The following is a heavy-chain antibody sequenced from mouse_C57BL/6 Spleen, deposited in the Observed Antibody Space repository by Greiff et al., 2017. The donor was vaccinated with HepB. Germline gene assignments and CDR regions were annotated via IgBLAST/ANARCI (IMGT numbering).Heavy chain of an antibody. J-gene: IGHJ1*03. CDR3: ARDPSYGSVSYWYFDV. CDR2: ISGGGGNT. CDR1: GFTFSSYT. Sequence: EVQLVESGGGLVKPGGSLKLSCAASGFTFSSYTMSWVRQTPEKRLEWVATISGGGGNTYYPDSVKGRFTISRDNAKNTLYLQMSSLRSEDTALYYCARDPSYGSVSYWYFDVWGTGTTVTVSS. V-gene: IGHV5-9*01. D-gene: IGHD1-1*01.